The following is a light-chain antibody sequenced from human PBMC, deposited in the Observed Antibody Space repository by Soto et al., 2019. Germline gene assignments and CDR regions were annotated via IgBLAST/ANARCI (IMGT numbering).Light chain of an antibody. J-gene: IGLJ3*02. CDR1: SSDVGNYNY. Sequence: QSALTQPASVSGSPGQSITISCTATSSDVGNYNYVSWYQHHPGKAPKLMIYEVSNRPSGVSNRFSGSKSGNTASLTISGLQAEDEADYYCSSYATSGTPWLFGGGTKVTVL. V-gene: IGLV2-14*01. CDR2: EVS. CDR3: SSYATSGTPWL.